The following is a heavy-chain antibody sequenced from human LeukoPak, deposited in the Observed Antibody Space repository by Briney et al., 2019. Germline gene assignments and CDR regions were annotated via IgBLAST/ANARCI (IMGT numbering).Heavy chain of an antibody. CDR1: GYSISSGYY. CDR2: IYHSGGT. Sequence: PSETLSLTCSVSGYSISSGYYWGWIRQPPGKGLEWIGSIYHSGGTYNNPSLKSRVTISVDTSRNQFSLKLSSVTAADTAVYYCARDGSGVVRGVIHYYYYMDVWGKGTTATVSS. J-gene: IGHJ6*03. V-gene: IGHV4-38-2*02. CDR3: ARDGSGVVRGVIHYYYYMDV. D-gene: IGHD3-10*01.